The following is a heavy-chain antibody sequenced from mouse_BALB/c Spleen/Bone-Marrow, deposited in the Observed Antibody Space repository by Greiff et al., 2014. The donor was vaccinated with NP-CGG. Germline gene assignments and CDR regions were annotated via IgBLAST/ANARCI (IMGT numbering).Heavy chain of an antibody. Sequence: VKLMESGAELVRPGASVKLSCKASGYTFTSYRINWVKQRPGQGLEWIGNIYPSNNYTNYNQKFKDKATLTVDKSSSTAYMQLSSPTSEDSAVYYCTGGNYPYYFDYWGQGTTLTVSS. D-gene: IGHD2-1*01. CDR1: GYTFTSYR. CDR3: TGGNYPYYFDY. V-gene: IGHV1-69*02. J-gene: IGHJ2*01. CDR2: IYPSNNYT.